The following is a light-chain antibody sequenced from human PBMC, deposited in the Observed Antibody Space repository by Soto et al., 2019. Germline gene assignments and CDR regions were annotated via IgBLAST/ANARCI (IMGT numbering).Light chain of an antibody. CDR3: QQYNLRRT. J-gene: IGKJ1*01. V-gene: IGKV3-20*01. CDR2: GAS. CDR1: QSVSSSY. Sequence: EIVLTQSPGILSLSPGEGATLSCRASQSVSSSYLAWYQQKPCQAPRLLIYGASSRATGIPARFSGSGSGTEFTLTISSLQSEDFAVYYCQQYNLRRTFGQGTKVDI.